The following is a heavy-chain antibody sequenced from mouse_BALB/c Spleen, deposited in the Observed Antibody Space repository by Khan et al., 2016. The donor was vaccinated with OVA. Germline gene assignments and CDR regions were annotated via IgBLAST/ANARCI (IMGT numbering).Heavy chain of an antibody. J-gene: IGHJ3*01. D-gene: IGHD2-3*01. CDR3: APFDSYYVSFAY. CDR2: IYPFNGDT. CDR1: GYTFTSYV. Sequence: VQLKQSGPELVKPGASVKMSCKASGYTFTSYVMHWVKQKPGQGLEWIGYIYPFNGDTKYNEKFKDKATLTSDKSSSTAYMELSRLTSEDSAVYVCAPFDSYYVSFAYWGQGTLVTVSA. V-gene: IGHV1S136*01.